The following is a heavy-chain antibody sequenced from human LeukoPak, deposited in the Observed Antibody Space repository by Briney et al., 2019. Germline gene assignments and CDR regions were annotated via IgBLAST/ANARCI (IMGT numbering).Heavy chain of an antibody. CDR2: INQDGSGN. Sequence: GGSLRLSCATSGFTFSRHWMSWVRQAPGKGLEWVANINQDGSGNYYVDSVKGRFTISRDNAKNSLYLQMNSLRSEDTAIYYCAEGTTGWGQGTLVTVSS. CDR1: GFTFSRHW. D-gene: IGHD1-1*01. V-gene: IGHV3-7*01. CDR3: AEGTTG. J-gene: IGHJ1*01.